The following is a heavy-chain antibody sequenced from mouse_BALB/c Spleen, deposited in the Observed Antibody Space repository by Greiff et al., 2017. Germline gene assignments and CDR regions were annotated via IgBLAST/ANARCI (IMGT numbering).Heavy chain of an antibody. D-gene: IGHD2-3*01. V-gene: IGHV2-5-1*01. Sequence: VQLQQSGPSLVQPSQSLSITCTVSGFSLTSYGVHWVRQSPGKGLEWLGVIWRGGSTDYNAAFMSRLSITKDNSKSQVFFKMNSLQADDTAIYYCAKNYGGFDGYPFDYWGQGTTLTVSS. CDR3: AKNYGGFDGYPFDY. J-gene: IGHJ2*01. CDR2: IWRGGST. CDR1: GFSLTSYG.